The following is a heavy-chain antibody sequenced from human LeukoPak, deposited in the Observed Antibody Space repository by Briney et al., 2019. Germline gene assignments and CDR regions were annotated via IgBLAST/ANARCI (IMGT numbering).Heavy chain of an antibody. V-gene: IGHV1-2*02. J-gene: IGHJ4*02. CDR1: GYTFTDYY. Sequence: ASVKVSCKASGYTFTDYYMQWVRQAPGQGLEWMGWINLNSGGTNYAQKFQGRVTMTRDTSISTAYMELSSLRSEDTAIYYCAREREGFDYWGQGTLVTVSS. CDR2: INLNSGGT. CDR3: AREREGFDY.